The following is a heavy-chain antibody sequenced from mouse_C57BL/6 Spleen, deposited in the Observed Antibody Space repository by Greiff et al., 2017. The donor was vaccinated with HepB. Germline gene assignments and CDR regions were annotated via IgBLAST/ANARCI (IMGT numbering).Heavy chain of an antibody. CDR3: ASSKGYFDY. CDR1: GYSITSGYY. Sequence: EVQLQESGPGLVKPSQSLSLTCSVTGYSITSGYYWNWIRQFPGNKLEWMGYISYDGSNNYNPSLKNRISITRDTSKNQFFLKLNSVTTEDTATYYCASSKGYFDYWGQGTTLTVSS. J-gene: IGHJ2*01. CDR2: ISYDGSN. V-gene: IGHV3-6*01. D-gene: IGHD2-5*01.